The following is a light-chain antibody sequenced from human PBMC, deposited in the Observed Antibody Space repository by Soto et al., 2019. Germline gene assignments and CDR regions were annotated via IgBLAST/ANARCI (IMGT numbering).Light chain of an antibody. V-gene: IGKV3-20*01. CDR3: QQYGSSPRT. J-gene: IGKJ1*01. Sequence: EIVLTQSPGTLSLSPGERATLSCRASQSVSSSYLAWYQQKPGQAPRLLTYDASSRATGIPDRFSGSGSGTDFTLTISRREPEDFTVYYCQQYGSSPRTFGQGTQVEIK. CDR1: QSVSSSY. CDR2: DAS.